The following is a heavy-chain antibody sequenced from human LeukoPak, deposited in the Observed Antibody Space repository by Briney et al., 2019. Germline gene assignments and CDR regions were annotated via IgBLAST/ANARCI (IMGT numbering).Heavy chain of an antibody. CDR1: GYTFTSYY. Sequence: ASVTVSCKASGYTFTSYYMHWVRQAPGQGLEWMGIINPSGGSTSYALKFQGRVTMTRDTSTSTVYMELSSLRSEDTAVCYCARDGEIAVADRRSGYFFDYWGQGTLVTVSS. J-gene: IGHJ4*02. V-gene: IGHV1-46*01. CDR3: ARDGEIAVADRRSGYFFDY. D-gene: IGHD6-19*01. CDR2: INPSGGST.